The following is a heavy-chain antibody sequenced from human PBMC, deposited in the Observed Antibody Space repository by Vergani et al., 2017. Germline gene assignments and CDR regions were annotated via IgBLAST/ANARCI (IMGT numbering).Heavy chain of an antibody. V-gene: IGHV3-30-3*01. D-gene: IGHD3-10*01. CDR3: ARDYYYGSMDV. J-gene: IGHJ6*02. CDR2: ISYDGSNK. Sequence: QVQLVESGGGLVKPGGSLRLSCAASGFTFSDYYMSWIRQAPGKGLEWVAVISYDGSNKYYADSVKGRFTISRDNSKNTLYLQMNSLRAEDTAVYYCARDYYYGSMDVWGQGTTVTVSS. CDR1: GFTFSDYY.